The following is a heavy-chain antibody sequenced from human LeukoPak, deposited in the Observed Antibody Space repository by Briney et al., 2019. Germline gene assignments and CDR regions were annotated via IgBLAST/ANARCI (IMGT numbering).Heavy chain of an antibody. CDR3: AREASIYDILTGYETVGDY. J-gene: IGHJ4*02. V-gene: IGHV3-48*04. Sequence: GGPLRLSCAASGFIFSSYSMNWVRQPPGKGLEWVSFVSSSSGSIYYADSMKGRFTISRDNAKNSLYLQMNSLRAEDTAVYYCAREASIYDILTGYETVGDYWGQGTLVTVSS. CDR2: VSSSSGSI. CDR1: GFIFSSYS. D-gene: IGHD3-9*01.